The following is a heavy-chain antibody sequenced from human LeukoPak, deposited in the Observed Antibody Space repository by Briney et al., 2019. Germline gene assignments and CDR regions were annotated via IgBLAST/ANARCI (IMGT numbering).Heavy chain of an antibody. V-gene: IGHV3-23*01. CDR2: ISGSGGST. CDR1: GFTFSSYA. D-gene: IGHD3-22*01. Sequence: PGGSLRLSCAASGFTFSSYAMSWVRQAPGKGLEWVSAISGSGGSTYYADSVKGRFTISGDNSKNTLYLQMNSLRAEDTAVYYCAKAYYDSSGYYYDDAFDIWGQGTMVTVSS. CDR3: AKAYYDSSGYYYDDAFDI. J-gene: IGHJ3*02.